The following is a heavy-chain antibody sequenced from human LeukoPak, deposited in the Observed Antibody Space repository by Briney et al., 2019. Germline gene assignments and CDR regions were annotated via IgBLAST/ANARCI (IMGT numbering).Heavy chain of an antibody. Sequence: PSETLSLTCAVSGGSISSSNWWSWVRQPPGKGLEWIGEIYHSGSTNYNPSLKSRVTISVDTSNNQFSLKLTSVTAADTAMYYCGRNAAYCIDYWGQGTLVTVPS. CDR2: IYHSGST. V-gene: IGHV4-4*02. J-gene: IGHJ4*02. D-gene: IGHD1-26*01. CDR3: GRNAAYCIDY. CDR1: GGSISSSNW.